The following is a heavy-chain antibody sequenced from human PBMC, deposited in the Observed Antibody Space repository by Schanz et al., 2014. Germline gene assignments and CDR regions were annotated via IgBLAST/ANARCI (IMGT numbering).Heavy chain of an antibody. CDR3: AKDGGSWYYYGLDV. J-gene: IGHJ6*02. V-gene: IGHV3-30*02. D-gene: IGHD1-26*01. CDR2: IRYDGSIK. CDR1: GFTFSTYG. Sequence: QVQLVESGGGVVQPGGSLRLSCAASGFTFSTYGMHWVRQAPRKGLEWVAFIRYDGSIKFFGDSVKGRFTISRDNSKNTVFLQRNSLRVEDTAVYYCAKDGGSWYYYGLDVWGQGTTVTVSS.